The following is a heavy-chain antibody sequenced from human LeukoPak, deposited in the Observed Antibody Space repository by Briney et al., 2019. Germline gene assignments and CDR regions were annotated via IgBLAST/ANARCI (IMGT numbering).Heavy chain of an antibody. D-gene: IGHD2-21*01. CDR1: GFTFSNYW. Sequence: GGSLRLSCAASGFTFSNYWMTWVRQAPGKGLEWVANINQDGSDKNYVDSLKGRFTISRDNAKSSLYLQMNSLRAEDTAVYYCANCTRSSGDCLWGQGILVTVSS. CDR2: INQDGSDK. V-gene: IGHV3-7*01. CDR3: ANCTRSSGDCL. J-gene: IGHJ4*02.